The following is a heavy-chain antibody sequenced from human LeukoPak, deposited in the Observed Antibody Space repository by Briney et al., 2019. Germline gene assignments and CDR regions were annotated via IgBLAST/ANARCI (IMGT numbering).Heavy chain of an antibody. CDR2: IYSGGSA. D-gene: IGHD6-19*01. Sequence: GGSLRLSCAASGFTVSSNYMSWVRQAPGKGLEWVSVIYSGGSAYYADSVKGRFTISRDNSKNTLYLQMNSLRAEDTAVYYCASGSSGWPETLEQWGQGTLVTVSS. V-gene: IGHV3-66*01. CDR3: ASGSSGWPETLEQ. J-gene: IGHJ4*02. CDR1: GFTVSSNY.